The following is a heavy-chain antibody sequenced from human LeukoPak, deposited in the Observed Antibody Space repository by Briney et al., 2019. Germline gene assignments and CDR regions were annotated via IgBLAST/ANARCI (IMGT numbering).Heavy chain of an antibody. J-gene: IGHJ5*01. CDR2: IYSGGST. CDR3: ATNKYSSNWYDY. CDR1: GFTVSGNY. V-gene: IGHV3-53*01. Sequence: GGSLRLSCAASGFTVSGNYMSWVRQAPGKGLEWVSVIYSGGSTCYADSVKGRFTISRDNSKNTLYLQMNSLRAEDTAVYYCATNKYSSNWYDYWGQGILVAVSS. D-gene: IGHD6-6*01.